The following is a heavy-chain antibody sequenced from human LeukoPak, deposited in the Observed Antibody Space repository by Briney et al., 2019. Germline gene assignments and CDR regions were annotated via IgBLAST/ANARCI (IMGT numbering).Heavy chain of an antibody. Sequence: ASVKVSCKASGYTFTSYGISWVRQAPGQGLEWMGWISAYNGNTNYAQKLQGRVTMTTDTSTSTAYMELRSLRSDDTAVYYCARGHTMIVVVMAALDAFDIWGQGTMVTVSS. CDR1: GYTFTSYG. CDR3: ARGHTMIVVVMAALDAFDI. V-gene: IGHV1-18*01. D-gene: IGHD3-22*01. CDR2: ISAYNGNT. J-gene: IGHJ3*02.